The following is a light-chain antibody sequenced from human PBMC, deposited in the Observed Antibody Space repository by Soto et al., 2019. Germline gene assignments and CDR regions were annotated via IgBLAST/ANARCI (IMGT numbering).Light chain of an antibody. V-gene: IGKV3-20*01. J-gene: IGKJ1*01. CDR2: AAS. CDR3: QQYGSSPRT. Sequence: EIVLAQSPGTLSLSLGERATLSCRASQSASSNFLAWYQQKPGQAPRLLIYAASSRATGIPDRFSSSGTGTDFTLTISRLEPEDFAVYYCQQYGSSPRTFGQGTKVEIK. CDR1: QSASSNF.